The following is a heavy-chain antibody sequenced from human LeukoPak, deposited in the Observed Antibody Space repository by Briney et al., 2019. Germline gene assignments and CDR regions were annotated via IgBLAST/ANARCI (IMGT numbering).Heavy chain of an antibody. CDR1: EYSFTGYY. Sequence: ASLKVSCKASEYSFTGYYLNWVRQAPGEGLEWMGWINPYSGGTSYSQKFQGRVTMTRDTSNTTAYLELNNLTPDDTAVYYCARYPPDDFWGQGTLVTVSS. CDR2: INPYSGGT. J-gene: IGHJ4*02. CDR3: ARYPPDDF. V-gene: IGHV1-2*02.